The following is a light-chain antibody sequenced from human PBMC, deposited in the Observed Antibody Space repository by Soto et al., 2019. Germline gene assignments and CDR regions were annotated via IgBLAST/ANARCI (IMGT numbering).Light chain of an antibody. J-gene: IGKJ2*01. V-gene: IGKV3-20*01. CDR3: QQYGSSPYT. Sequence: EIVLTQSPDTLSLSLGERGSLSCRASQSVSSDYLAWFQQKPGQAPRLLISAASNRAAGTPDRFSGSGSGTDFTLTISRLEPEGFAVYFCQQYGSSPYTFGPGTRLEIK. CDR1: QSVSSDY. CDR2: AAS.